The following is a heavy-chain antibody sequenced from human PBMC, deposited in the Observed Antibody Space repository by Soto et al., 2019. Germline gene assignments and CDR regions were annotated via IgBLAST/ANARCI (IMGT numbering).Heavy chain of an antibody. CDR3: ARDGYCSGGFCYSGWFDP. D-gene: IGHD2-15*01. Sequence: PPETLSLTCTVSGGSVGSDSYYWSWIRQPPGKGLEWIGYIHYSGSSKYNPSLRSRVTISLDTSKNQFSLKLRSVTAADTAMFYCARDGYCSGGFCYSGWFDPWGQGTLVTVSS. CDR1: GGSVGSDSYY. CDR2: IHYSGSS. V-gene: IGHV4-61*01. J-gene: IGHJ5*02.